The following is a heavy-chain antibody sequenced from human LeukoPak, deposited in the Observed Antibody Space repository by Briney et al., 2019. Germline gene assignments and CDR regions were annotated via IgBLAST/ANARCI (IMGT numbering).Heavy chain of an antibody. D-gene: IGHD3/OR15-3a*01. CDR2: IYTSGST. CDR1: GGSISSYY. J-gene: IGHJ4*02. Sequence: SGTLSLTCAVSGGSISSYYWSWIRQPPGKGLEWIGYIYTSGSTNYNPSLKSRVTISVYTSKNQFSLKLSSVTPADTGVYYCARSRRDLAVDYWGQGTLVTVSS. CDR3: ARSRRDLAVDY. V-gene: IGHV4-4*09.